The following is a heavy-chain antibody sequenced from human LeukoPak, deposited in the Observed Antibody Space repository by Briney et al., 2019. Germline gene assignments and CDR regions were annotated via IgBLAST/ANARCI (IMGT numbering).Heavy chain of an antibody. CDR2: ISDRGDET. Sequence: GGSLRLSCAASGFTFSSYAMSWVRQTPGKGLEWVSSISDRGDETYHADSVRGRFTISRDNSKNTLYLQMKSLGGDDTAVYYCAKDRHYVVNRVIDYWGQGTLVTVSS. J-gene: IGHJ4*02. CDR1: GFTFSSYA. CDR3: AKDRHYVVNRVIDY. V-gene: IGHV3-23*01. D-gene: IGHD3-16*01.